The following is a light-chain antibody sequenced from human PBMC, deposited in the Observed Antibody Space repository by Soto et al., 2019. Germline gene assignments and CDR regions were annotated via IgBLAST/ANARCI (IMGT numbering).Light chain of an antibody. Sequence: QSVLTQPPSVSGAPGPRVTLSCTGSSSNIGAGYDVHWYQQLPETAPKLLIYRNTNRPAGVPDRFSGSKAGTSASLAITGLQAEYEADYYCQSYDGSLSAVYVFGTGTKLTVL. CDR3: QSYDGSLSAVYV. CDR2: RNT. CDR1: SSNIGAGYD. V-gene: IGLV1-40*01. J-gene: IGLJ1*01.